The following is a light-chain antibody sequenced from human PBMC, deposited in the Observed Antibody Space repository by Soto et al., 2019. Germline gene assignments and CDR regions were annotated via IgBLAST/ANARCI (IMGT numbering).Light chain of an antibody. CDR1: QSVSSSF. CDR3: QQYGSSPLS. Sequence: EIVFTQSPGTLYLSQGERATLSCRASQSVSSSFLAWYQQKPGQDPRLLIYGASSRATGIPDRFSGSGSGTAFTLTISRLEPEDVAVYYCQQYGSSPLSYGGGNTVEIK. J-gene: IGKJ4*01. CDR2: GAS. V-gene: IGKV3-20*01.